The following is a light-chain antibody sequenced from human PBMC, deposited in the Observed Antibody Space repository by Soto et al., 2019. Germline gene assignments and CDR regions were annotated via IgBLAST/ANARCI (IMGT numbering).Light chain of an antibody. CDR2: ATS. CDR1: QSVGNN. V-gene: IGKV3-15*01. Sequence: EIVVTQSPATLSVSPGERATLSCRASQSVGNNFAWYQQKPGQAPRLLIFATSTRATGVPARFSGSGSGTEFTLTIGSPQSEDFAVYYCQQYGDWPLSCGGGAKVEIE. J-gene: IGKJ4*01. CDR3: QQYGDWPLS.